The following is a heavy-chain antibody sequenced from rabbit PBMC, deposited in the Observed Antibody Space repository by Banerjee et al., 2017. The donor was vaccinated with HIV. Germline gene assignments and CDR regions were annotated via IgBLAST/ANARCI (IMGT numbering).Heavy chain of an antibody. D-gene: IGHD6-1*01. CDR1: GFSFSSSYW. CDR2: IYAGSSGST. Sequence: QEQLEESGGDLVKPEGSLTLTCTASGFSFSSSYWISWVRQALGKGLEWIACIYAGSSGSTSYASWAKGRFTISKTSSTTVTLQMTSLTAADTATYFCARAYIGWDGYGHGVFNLWGPGTLVTVS. J-gene: IGHJ4*01. CDR3: ARAYIGWDGYGHGVFNL. V-gene: IGHV1S45*01.